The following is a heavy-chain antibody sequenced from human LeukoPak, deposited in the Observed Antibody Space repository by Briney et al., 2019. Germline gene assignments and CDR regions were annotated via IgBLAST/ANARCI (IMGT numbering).Heavy chain of an antibody. CDR2: INPNSGGT. Sequence: GASVKVSCKASGYTFTGYYMHWVRQAPGQGLEWMGWINPNSGGTNYAQKFQGRVTMTRDTSISTAYMELSRLRSDDMAVYYCARDIEAAYYDFWSGYNYGMDVWGQGTTVTVSS. CDR3: ARDIEAAYYDFWSGYNYGMDV. CDR1: GYTFTGYY. D-gene: IGHD3-3*01. J-gene: IGHJ6*02. V-gene: IGHV1-2*02.